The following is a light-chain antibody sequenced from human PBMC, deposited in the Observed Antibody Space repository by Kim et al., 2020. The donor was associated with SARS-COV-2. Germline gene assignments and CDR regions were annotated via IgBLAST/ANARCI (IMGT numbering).Light chain of an antibody. CDR3: QQYNFPMYT. CDR1: QSVSSN. Sequence: EIVMTQSPATLSVSPGERASLSCRASQSVSSNLAWYQQKPGQAPRLLIYGASTRATGIPARFSGSGSGTEFTLTISSLQSEDFAVYYCQQYNFPMYTFGQGTKLEI. J-gene: IGKJ2*01. V-gene: IGKV3-15*01. CDR2: GAS.